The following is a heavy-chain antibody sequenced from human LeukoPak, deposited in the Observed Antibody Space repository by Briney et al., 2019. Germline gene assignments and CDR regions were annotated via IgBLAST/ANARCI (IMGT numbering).Heavy chain of an antibody. CDR3: ARGGTTIFGVVDYYMDV. D-gene: IGHD3-3*01. CDR2: IYYSGST. Sequence: SETLSLTCTVSGGSISSSSYYWGWIRQPPGKGLEWIGSIYYSGSTYYNPSLKSRVTISVDTSKNQFSLKLSSVTAADTAVYYCARGGTTIFGVVDYYMDVWGKGTTVTVSS. CDR1: GGSISSSSYY. J-gene: IGHJ6*03. V-gene: IGHV4-39*01.